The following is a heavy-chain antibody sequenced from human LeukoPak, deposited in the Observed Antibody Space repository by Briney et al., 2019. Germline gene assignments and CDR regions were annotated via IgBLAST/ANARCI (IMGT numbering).Heavy chain of an antibody. J-gene: IGHJ5*02. CDR2: IYHSGST. CDR1: GDSISSGNY. Sequence: SETLSLTCAVSGDSISSGNYWGWIRQPPGKGLEWIGSIYHSGSTHYNPSLKSRVTMSVDTSKNQFPLKLSSVTAADTAVYYCARNSSESPPRATQKYNWFDPWGQGTLVTVSS. CDR3: ARNSSESPPRATQKYNWFDP. D-gene: IGHD1-1*01. V-gene: IGHV4-38-2*01.